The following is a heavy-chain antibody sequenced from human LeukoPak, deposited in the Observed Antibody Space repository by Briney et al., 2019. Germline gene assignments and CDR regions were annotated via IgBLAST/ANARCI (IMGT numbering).Heavy chain of an antibody. Sequence: RVASVKVSCKASGGTFSRYTLNWVRQAPGQGLEWMGGISPLFGSAKYAQKFQGRVTITADESTSTAYMELRSLRSEDTAVYYCARGYAFDYWGQGTLVTVSS. CDR2: ISPLFGSA. CDR1: GGTFSRYT. D-gene: IGHD3-16*01. V-gene: IGHV1-69*13. J-gene: IGHJ4*02. CDR3: ARGYAFDY.